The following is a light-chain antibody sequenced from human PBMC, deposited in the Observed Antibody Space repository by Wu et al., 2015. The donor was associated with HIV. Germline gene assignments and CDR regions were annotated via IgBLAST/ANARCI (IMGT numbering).Light chain of an antibody. J-gene: IGKJ4*01. V-gene: IGKV3-11*01. CDR2: DAS. Sequence: EIVLTQSPGTLSLSPGERATLSCRASQSVSSYLAWYQQKPGQAPRLLIKDASNRASGIPDRFSGGGSGTDFTLTISSLEPEDFAVYYCQQRANWPLTFGGGTRLEIK. CDR3: QQRANWPLT. CDR1: QSVSSY.